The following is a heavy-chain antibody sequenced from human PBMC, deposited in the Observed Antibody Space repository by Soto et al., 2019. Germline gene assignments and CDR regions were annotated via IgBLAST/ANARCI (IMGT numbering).Heavy chain of an antibody. J-gene: IGHJ4*02. CDR1: EFTFSSYA. CDR3: AKGKFHGINIRTDYFDY. Sequence: EVQLLESGGGLVQPGGSLRLSCSASEFTFSSYAMNWVRQAPGKGLEWVSGISGSGDTTNYADSVKGRFTISRDNSKDTQYLQMNSLRAEDTAVYYCAKGKFHGINIRTDYFDYWGQGTLVTVSS. V-gene: IGHV3-23*01. D-gene: IGHD3-10*01. CDR2: ISGSGDTT.